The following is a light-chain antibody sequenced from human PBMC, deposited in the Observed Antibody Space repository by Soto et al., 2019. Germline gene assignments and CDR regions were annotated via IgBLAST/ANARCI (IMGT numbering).Light chain of an antibody. CDR3: QHYNSYSEA. Sequence: DIHMPQSPSTLSGSVGDRVTITCRASQTISSWLAWYQQKPVKAPKLLIYKASTLKSGVPSRCSGSGSGTDFTLTIRSLQPDDFATYYCQHYNSYSEACGQGTKVERK. CDR2: KAS. J-gene: IGKJ1*01. CDR1: QTISSW. V-gene: IGKV1-5*03.